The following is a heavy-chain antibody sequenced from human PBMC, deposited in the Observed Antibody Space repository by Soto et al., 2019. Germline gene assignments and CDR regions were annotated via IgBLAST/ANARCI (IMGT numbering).Heavy chain of an antibody. CDR2: IYYTGRT. D-gene: IGHD3-16*02. Sequence: QVQLQESGPGLVKPSQTLSLTCSVSGGSISGGYSWSWIRQYPGKGLEWIGYIYYTGRTYYNPSLKGLIAISVDTSKNQVSLKLSSVTAADTAMYYCARPMRLGELSLGYWGQGILVTVSS. CDR1: GGSISGGYS. V-gene: IGHV4-31*01. J-gene: IGHJ4*02. CDR3: ARPMRLGELSLGY.